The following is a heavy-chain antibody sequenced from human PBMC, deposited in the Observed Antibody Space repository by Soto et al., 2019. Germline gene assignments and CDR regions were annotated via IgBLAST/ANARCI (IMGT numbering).Heavy chain of an antibody. Sequence: EVQLVESGGGLVKPGGSLRLSCAASGFTFNSYSMNWVRQAPGKGLEWVSSMSRSSRYIYYADLVKGRFTISRDNAKNSVYLQMNSLRAEDTAVYYCARDGGVAATLANYFDYWGQGTLVTVSS. CDR1: GFTFNSYS. CDR2: MSRSSRYI. J-gene: IGHJ4*02. D-gene: IGHD2-15*01. V-gene: IGHV3-21*01. CDR3: ARDGGVAATLANYFDY.